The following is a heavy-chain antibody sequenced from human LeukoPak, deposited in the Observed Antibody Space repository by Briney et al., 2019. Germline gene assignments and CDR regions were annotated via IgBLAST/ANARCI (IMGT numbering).Heavy chain of an antibody. V-gene: IGHV3-53*01. CDR3: AKHSHDGSAPYYEVQLDY. D-gene: IGHD3-22*01. Sequence: GGSLRLSCAASGFTVSSNYMSWARQAPGKGLEWVSVIYSGGSTYYADSVKGRFTISRDNSKNTVYLQMNSLRAEDTAIYYCAKHSHDGSAPYYEVQLDYWGQGTLVTVSS. J-gene: IGHJ4*02. CDR2: IYSGGST. CDR1: GFTVSSNY.